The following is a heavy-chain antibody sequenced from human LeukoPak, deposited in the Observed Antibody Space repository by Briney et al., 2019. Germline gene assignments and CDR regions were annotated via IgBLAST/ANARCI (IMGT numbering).Heavy chain of an antibody. D-gene: IGHD4-23*01. Sequence: GASVTVSCKTSGYKFNVYDILWVRQAPGHGLDYVGWISTYTGRANYAQKFQGRVSIITDPSTSTAYLEPTNLTSSDTGLYYCARADGTNSGTNAFDVWGLGTMVTVAS. J-gene: IGHJ3*01. V-gene: IGHV1-18*01. CDR3: ARADGTNSGTNAFDV. CDR1: GYKFNVYD. CDR2: ISTYTGRA.